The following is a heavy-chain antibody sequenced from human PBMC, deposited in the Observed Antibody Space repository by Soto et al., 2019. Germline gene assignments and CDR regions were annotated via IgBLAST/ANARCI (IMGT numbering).Heavy chain of an antibody. J-gene: IGHJ6*02. D-gene: IGHD6-13*01. Sequence: EVQLVESGGGLVQPGGSLRLSCAASGFTFSSHWMSWVRQAPGKGLEWVANIKQDGSEKYYVDSVKGRFTISRDNAKNSLYLQMNSLRAEDTAVYYCAREYSSSWYGGVYYGMDVWGQGTTVTVSS. CDR1: GFTFSSHW. CDR2: IKQDGSEK. V-gene: IGHV3-7*03. CDR3: AREYSSSWYGGVYYGMDV.